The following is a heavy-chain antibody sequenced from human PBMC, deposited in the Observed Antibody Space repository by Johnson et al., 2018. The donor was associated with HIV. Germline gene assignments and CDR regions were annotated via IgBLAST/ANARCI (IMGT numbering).Heavy chain of an antibody. CDR3: ARGPFYPYYNFWSGYVDAFDI. V-gene: IGHV3-30*02. CDR2: IRYDGSNK. D-gene: IGHD3-3*01. Sequence: QVHLVESGGGVVQPGRSLRLSCAASGFTFSSYGMHWVRQAPGKGLEWVAFIRYDGSNKHYADSVKGRFTISRDISKNTLYLQMNRLRAEDKAVFYCARGPFYPYYNFWSGYVDAFDIWGQGTMVTVSS. J-gene: IGHJ3*02. CDR1: GFTFSSYG.